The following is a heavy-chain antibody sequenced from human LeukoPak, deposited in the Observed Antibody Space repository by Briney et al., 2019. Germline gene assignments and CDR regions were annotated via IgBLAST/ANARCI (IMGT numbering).Heavy chain of an antibody. CDR3: ARGRRFYYDSSGYYNWFDP. V-gene: IGHV4-34*01. Sequence: SETLSLTCAVYGGSFSGYYWSWIRQPPGKGLEWIGEINHSGSTNYNPSLKSRVTISVDTSKNQFSLKLSSVTAADTAVYYRARGRRFYYDSSGYYNWFDPWGQGTLVTVSS. CDR1: GGSFSGYY. J-gene: IGHJ5*02. CDR2: INHSGST. D-gene: IGHD3-22*01.